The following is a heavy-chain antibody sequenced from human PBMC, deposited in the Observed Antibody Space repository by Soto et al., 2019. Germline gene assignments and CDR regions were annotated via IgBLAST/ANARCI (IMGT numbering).Heavy chain of an antibody. V-gene: IGHV3-74*01. J-gene: IGHJ4*02. Sequence: EVQLVESGGGLVQPGGSLRLSCEASGFTFNDYWMHWVRQVPGKGLVWVSCIKSDRSSTSYADSGKGRLTISRDNAKNTLYLQMTSLNDDDSAVYYCARGGPYNYGARGSGVADFWGQGTLVTVSS. CDR1: GFTFNDYW. CDR2: IKSDRSST. D-gene: IGHD5-18*01. CDR3: ARGGPYNYGARGSGVADF.